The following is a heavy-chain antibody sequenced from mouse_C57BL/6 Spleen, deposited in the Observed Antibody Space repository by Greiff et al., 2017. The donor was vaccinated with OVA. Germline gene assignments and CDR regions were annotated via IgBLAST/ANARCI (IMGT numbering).Heavy chain of an antibody. D-gene: IGHD2-4*01. J-gene: IGHJ4*01. CDR2: IDPSDSYT. CDR3: ARRDDYDGAMDY. CDR1: GYTFTSYW. V-gene: IGHV1-69*01. Sequence: VKLQESGAELVMPGASVKLSCKASGYTFTSYWMHWVKQRPGQGLEWIGEIDPSDSYTNYNQKFKGKSTLTVDKSSSTAYMQLSSLTSEDSAVYYCARRDDYDGAMDYWGQGTSVTVSS.